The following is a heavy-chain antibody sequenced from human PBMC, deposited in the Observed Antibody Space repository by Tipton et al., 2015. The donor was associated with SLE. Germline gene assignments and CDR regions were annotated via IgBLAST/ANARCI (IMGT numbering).Heavy chain of an antibody. J-gene: IGHJ4*02. CDR1: GFTFSDFA. CDR2: IKSVAAGGTV. V-gene: IGHV3-15*01. CDR3: TKDLSY. Sequence: SLRLSCSASGFTFSDFAMSWFRQAPGRGLEYIGRIKSVAAGGTVHYAAPLKGRVTISRDDSKNTLYLQMNALEAEDTALYYCTKDLSYWGQGTLVTVSA.